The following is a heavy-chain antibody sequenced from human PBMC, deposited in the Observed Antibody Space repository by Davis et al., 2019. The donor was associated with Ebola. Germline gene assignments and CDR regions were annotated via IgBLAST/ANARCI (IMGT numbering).Heavy chain of an antibody. CDR2: INHSGST. J-gene: IGHJ4*02. D-gene: IGHD2-15*01. CDR3: ATQGYCSGGSCQH. V-gene: IGHV4-34*01. Sequence: PSETLSLTCAVYGGSFSGYYWSWIRQPPGKGLEWIGEINHSGSTNYNPSLKSRVTISVDTSKNQFSLKLSSVTAADTAVYYCATQGYCSGGSCQHWGQGTLVTVSS. CDR1: GGSFSGYY.